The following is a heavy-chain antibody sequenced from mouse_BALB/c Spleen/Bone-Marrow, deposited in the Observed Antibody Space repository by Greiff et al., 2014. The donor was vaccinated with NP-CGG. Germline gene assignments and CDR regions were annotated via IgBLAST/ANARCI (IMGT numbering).Heavy chain of an antibody. CDR2: ISNGSSTI. V-gene: IGHV5-17*02. J-gene: IGHJ4*01. CDR1: GFTFSSFG. Sequence: EVKVEESGGGLVQPGGSRKLSCAASGFTFSSFGMHWVRQAPEKGLEWVAYISNGSSTIYYADTVKGRFTISRDNHKNTLFLQMTSLRSEDTAMYYCARKGAMITHYYAMDYWGQGTSVTVSS. CDR3: ARKGAMITHYYAMDY. D-gene: IGHD2-4*01.